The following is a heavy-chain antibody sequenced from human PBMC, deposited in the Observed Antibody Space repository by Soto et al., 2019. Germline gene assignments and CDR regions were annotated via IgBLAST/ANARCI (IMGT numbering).Heavy chain of an antibody. CDR2: IYYSGST. CDR3: ARDSHQLLLN. CDR1: GGSISSGGYY. D-gene: IGHD2-2*01. Sequence: SETLSLTCPVSGGSISSGGYYWSWIRQHPGKGLEWIGYIYYSGSTYYNPSLKSRVTISVDTSKNQFSLKLSSVTAADTAVYYCARDSHQLLLNWGQGTLVTVSS. V-gene: IGHV4-31*03. J-gene: IGHJ4*02.